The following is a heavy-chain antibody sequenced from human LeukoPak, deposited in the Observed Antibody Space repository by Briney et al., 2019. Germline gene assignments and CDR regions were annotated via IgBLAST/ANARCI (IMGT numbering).Heavy chain of an antibody. CDR3: ERDFSSTWYYFDY. J-gene: IGHJ4*02. CDR2: IYYSGST. CDR1: GGSISSYY. D-gene: IGHD6-13*01. V-gene: IGHV4-59*01. Sequence: SETLSLTCTVSGGSISSYYWSWIRQPPGKGLEWVGYIYYSGSTNYNPSLKSRVTISVDTSKNQFSLKLSSVTAADTAVYYCERDFSSTWYYFDYWGQGTLVTVSS.